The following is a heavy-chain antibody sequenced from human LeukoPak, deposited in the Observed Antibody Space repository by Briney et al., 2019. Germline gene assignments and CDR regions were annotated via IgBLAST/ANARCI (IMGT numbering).Heavy chain of an antibody. CDR3: AKDRSPYSSGWYYFDY. CDR1: GFTFSSYA. CDR2: ISGSGGST. J-gene: IGHJ4*02. D-gene: IGHD6-19*01. V-gene: IGHV3-64*04. Sequence: TGGSLRLSCSASGFTFSSYAMHWVRQAPGKGLEYVSAISGSGGSTYYADSVKGRFTISRDNSKNTLYLQMNSLRAEDTAVYYCAKDRSPYSSGWYYFDYWGQGTLVTVSS.